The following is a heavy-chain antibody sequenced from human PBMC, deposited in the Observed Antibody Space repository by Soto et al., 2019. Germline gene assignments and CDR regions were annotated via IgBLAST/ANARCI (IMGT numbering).Heavy chain of an antibody. CDR1: GISITSSY. Sequence: PSETLSLTCTVSGISITSSYWNWIRQPPGKGLEWIGYIYYSGSTNYNPSLKSRVTISVDTSKNQFSLKLSSVTAADTAVYFCAGVGGVDGYNYFNYWGQGTQVTVSS. V-gene: IGHV4-59*01. D-gene: IGHD2-8*02. J-gene: IGHJ4*02. CDR2: IYYSGST. CDR3: AGVGGVDGYNYFNY.